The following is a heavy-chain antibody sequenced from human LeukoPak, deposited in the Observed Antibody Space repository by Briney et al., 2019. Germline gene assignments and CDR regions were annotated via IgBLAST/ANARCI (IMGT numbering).Heavy chain of an antibody. CDR3: AKEVVDYGSGSPHYFDY. J-gene: IGHJ4*02. CDR1: GFTFSSYA. V-gene: IGHV3-23*01. Sequence: PGGSLRLSCAASGFTFSSYAMSWVRQAPGKGLEWVSAISGSGGSTYYADSVKGRFTISRDNSKNTLYLQMNSLRAEDTAVYYCAKEVVDYGSGSPHYFDYWGQGTLVTVSS. CDR2: ISGSGGST. D-gene: IGHD3-10*01.